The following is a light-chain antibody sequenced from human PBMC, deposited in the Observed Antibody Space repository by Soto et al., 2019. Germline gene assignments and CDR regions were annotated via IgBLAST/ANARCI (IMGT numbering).Light chain of an antibody. Sequence: EIVMTQSPVTLSVSPGERATLSCRASQSVSSSYLAWYQQKPGQAPRLLIYGASSRATGIPDRFTGSGSGTDFTLTISRLEPEDFAVYYCQQYDSSPLTFGGGTKVDIK. CDR3: QQYDSSPLT. V-gene: IGKV3-20*01. CDR2: GAS. CDR1: QSVSSSY. J-gene: IGKJ4*01.